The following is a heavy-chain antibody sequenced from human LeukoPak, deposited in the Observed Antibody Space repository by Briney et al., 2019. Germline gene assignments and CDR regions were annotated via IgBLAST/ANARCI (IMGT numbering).Heavy chain of an antibody. Sequence: ASVKVSCKASGYTFTSYAMHWVRQAPGQRLEWMGWINAGNGNTKYSQNFQGRLTVTRDTSANTAHMELSSLRSEDTAVYYCARVVTRLREGDYYYAMDVWGQGTTVTVSS. V-gene: IGHV1-3*01. CDR3: ARVVTRLREGDYYYAMDV. J-gene: IGHJ6*02. CDR2: INAGNGNT. D-gene: IGHD1-26*01. CDR1: GYTFTSYA.